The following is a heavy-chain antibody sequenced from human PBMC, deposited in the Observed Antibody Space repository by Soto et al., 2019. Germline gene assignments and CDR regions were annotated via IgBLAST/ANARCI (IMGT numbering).Heavy chain of an antibody. CDR3: ARMNVDIVATPRGMDV. CDR2: ISYDGSNK. V-gene: IGHV3-30-3*01. J-gene: IGHJ6*02. CDR1: GFTFSSYA. Sequence: QVQLVESGGGVVQPGRSLRLTCAASGFTFSSYAMHWVRQAPGKGLEWVAVISYDGSNKYYADSVKGRFTISRDNSKNTLYLQMNSLRAEYTAVYYCARMNVDIVATPRGMDVWGQGTTVTVSS. D-gene: IGHD5-12*01.